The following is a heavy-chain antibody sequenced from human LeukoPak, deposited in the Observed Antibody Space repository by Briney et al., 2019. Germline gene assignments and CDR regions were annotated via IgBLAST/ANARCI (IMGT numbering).Heavy chain of an antibody. J-gene: IGHJ4*02. CDR1: GYTFTSYD. CDR2: MNPNSGNT. Sequence: GASVKVSCKASGYTFTSYDINWVRQATGQRPEWMGWMNPNSGNTGYAQKFQRRFTMTRNTSISTAYMELSSLRSEDTAVYYCARGLSGYYYDSSSYSGYWGQGTLVTVSS. CDR3: ARGLSGYYYDSSSYSGY. D-gene: IGHD3-22*01. V-gene: IGHV1-8*01.